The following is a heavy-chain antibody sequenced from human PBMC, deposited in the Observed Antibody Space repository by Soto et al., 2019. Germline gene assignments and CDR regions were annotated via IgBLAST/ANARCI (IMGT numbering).Heavy chain of an antibody. D-gene: IGHD2-21*02. CDR3: ARDMTLDAFDI. CDR2: IWYDGSNK. Sequence: LRLSCAASGFTFSSYGMHWVRQAPGKGLEWVAVIWYDGSNKYYADSVKGRFTISRDNSKNTLYLQMNSLRAEDTAVYYCARDMTLDAFDIWGQRTMVTVS. J-gene: IGHJ3*02. V-gene: IGHV3-33*01. CDR1: GFTFSSYG.